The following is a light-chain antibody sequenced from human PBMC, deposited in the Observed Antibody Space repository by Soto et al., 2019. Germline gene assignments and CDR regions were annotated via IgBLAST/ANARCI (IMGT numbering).Light chain of an antibody. CDR2: EAS. J-gene: IGKJ1*01. V-gene: IGKV3-11*01. CDR1: QNIDNY. CDR3: QQRSQWPPTWT. Sequence: EIVLTQSPDTLSLSPGERATLSCRASQNIDNYLAWYQQKPGQAPRLLLYEASNRPTGIPSRFSGSGSGTDFTISISSLKPDDVAVYYCQQRSQWPPTWTFGQGTKVEIK.